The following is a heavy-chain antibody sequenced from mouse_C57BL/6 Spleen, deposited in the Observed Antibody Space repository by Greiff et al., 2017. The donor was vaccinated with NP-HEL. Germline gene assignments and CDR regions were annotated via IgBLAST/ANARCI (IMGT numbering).Heavy chain of an antibody. CDR2: ISSGSSTI. CDR1: GFTFSDYG. CDR3: ARLGRLFAY. J-gene: IGHJ3*01. Sequence: EVQLVESGGGLVKPGGSLKLSCAASGFTFSDYGKHWVRQAPEKGLEWVAYISSGSSTIYYADTVKGRFTISRDNAKNTLFLQMTSLGSEDTAMYYSARLGRLFAYWGQGTLVTVSA. D-gene: IGHD4-1*01. V-gene: IGHV5-17*01.